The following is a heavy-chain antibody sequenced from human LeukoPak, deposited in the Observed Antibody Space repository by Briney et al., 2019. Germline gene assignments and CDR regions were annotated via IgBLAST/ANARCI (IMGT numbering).Heavy chain of an antibody. V-gene: IGHV3-9*01. D-gene: IGHD1-1*01. Sequence: GGSLRLSCVVSGFTFSYFGMNWVRQAPGKGLEWVSGISWNSGSIGYADSVKGRFTISRDNAKNSLYLQMNSLRAEDTALYYCAKDISRTTEYYFDYWGQGTLVTVSS. CDR3: AKDISRTTEYYFDY. CDR2: ISWNSGSI. CDR1: GFTFSYFG. J-gene: IGHJ4*02.